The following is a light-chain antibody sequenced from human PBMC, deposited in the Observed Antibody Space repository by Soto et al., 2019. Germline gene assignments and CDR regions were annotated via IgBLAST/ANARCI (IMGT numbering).Light chain of an antibody. J-gene: IGKJ2*01. CDR2: DAS. CDR1: QSVSSSY. CDR3: QQYGGSPYT. V-gene: IGKV3-20*01. Sequence: EIVLTQSPGTLSLSPGERATLSCRASQSVSSSYFAWYQQKPGQAPRILIYDASSRATGIPDRFSGGGSGTEFTLTISSLEPEDFAVYYCQQYGGSPYTFGQGTKLEIK.